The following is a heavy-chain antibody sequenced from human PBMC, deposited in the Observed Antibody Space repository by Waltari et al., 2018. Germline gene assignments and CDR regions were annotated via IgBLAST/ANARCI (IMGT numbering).Heavy chain of an antibody. J-gene: IGHJ4*02. D-gene: IGHD6-6*01. Sequence: EVQLVESGGGLVKPGGSLRLSCAASGFTFSSYSMNWVRQAPGKGLEWGSAISSSSSYIYYADSVKGRFTTSRDNAKNSLYLQMNSLRAEDTAVYYCARDPSIAARPRTYYFDYWGQGTLVTVSS. V-gene: IGHV3-21*01. CDR1: GFTFSSYS. CDR2: ISSSSSYI. CDR3: ARDPSIAARPRTYYFDY.